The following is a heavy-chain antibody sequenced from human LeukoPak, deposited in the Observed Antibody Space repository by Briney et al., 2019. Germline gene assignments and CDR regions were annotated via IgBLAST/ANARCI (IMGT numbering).Heavy chain of an antibody. D-gene: IGHD1-26*01. J-gene: IGHJ4*02. CDR2: ISYDGSNK. Sequence: GGSLRLSCAASGFTFSSYGMHWVRQAPGKGLEWVAVISYDGSNKYYADSVKGRFTISRDNSKNTLYLQMNSLRAEDTAVYYCARNGLGATTPNFDYWDQGTLVTVSS. CDR1: GFTFSSYG. V-gene: IGHV3-30*03. CDR3: ARNGLGATTPNFDY.